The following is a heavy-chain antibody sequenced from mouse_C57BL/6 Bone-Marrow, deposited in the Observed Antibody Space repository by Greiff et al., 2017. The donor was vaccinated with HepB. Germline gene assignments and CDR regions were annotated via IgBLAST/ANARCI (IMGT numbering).Heavy chain of an antibody. V-gene: IGHV1-26*01. CDR3: AGDYYGPAWFAY. CDR1: GYTFTDYY. J-gene: IGHJ3*01. D-gene: IGHD1-1*01. CDR2: IDPNSGGT. Sequence: VQLQQPGPELVKPGASVKISCKASGYTFTDYYMNWVKQRHGQGLEWIGGIDPNSGGTNYNEKFKGKATLTVDKSSSTAYMELSSLTSEDSAVYYCAGDYYGPAWFAYWGQGTLVTVSA.